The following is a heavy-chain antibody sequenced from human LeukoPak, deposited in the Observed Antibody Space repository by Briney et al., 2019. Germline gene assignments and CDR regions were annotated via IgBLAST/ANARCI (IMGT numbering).Heavy chain of an antibody. Sequence: SETLSLTCTVSGGSVSSGSYYWSWIRQPPGKGLEWIGYIYYSGSTNYNPSLKSRVTISVDTSKNQFSLKLSSVTAADTAVYYCTRAHYGSGSYYPGYFQHWGQGTLVTVSS. CDR2: IYYSGST. V-gene: IGHV4-61*01. CDR3: TRAHYGSGSYYPGYFQH. J-gene: IGHJ1*01. D-gene: IGHD3-10*01. CDR1: GGSVSSGSYY.